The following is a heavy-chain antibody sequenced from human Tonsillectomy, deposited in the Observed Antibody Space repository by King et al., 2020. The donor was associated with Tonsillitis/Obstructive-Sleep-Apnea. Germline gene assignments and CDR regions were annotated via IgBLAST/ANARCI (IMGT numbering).Heavy chain of an antibody. CDR3: AKLYYDFWSGHGGAFDI. V-gene: IGHV3-23*04. D-gene: IGHD3-3*01. CDR1: GFTFSSYA. J-gene: IGHJ3*02. Sequence: VQLVQSGGGLVQPGGSLRLSCAASGFTFSSYAMSWVRQAPGKGLEWVSAISGSGGSTYYADSVKGRFTISRDNSKNTLYLQMNSLRAEDTAVYYCAKLYYDFWSGHGGAFDIWGQGTMVTVSS. CDR2: ISGSGGST.